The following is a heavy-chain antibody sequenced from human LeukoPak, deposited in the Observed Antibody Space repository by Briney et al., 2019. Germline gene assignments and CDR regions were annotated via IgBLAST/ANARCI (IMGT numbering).Heavy chain of an antibody. D-gene: IGHD6-19*01. CDR1: GGSMDNYY. Sequence: KPSETLSLTCTVSGGSMDNYYWSWIRQPPGKGLEWIGYIYYSGSTNYNPSLQSRVTISIDTSKNQFSLKLNSVTAADTAVYYCARLPSTGFSSGWYQISGSFDCWGREPWSPSPQ. J-gene: IGHJ4*02. CDR3: ARLPSTGFSSGWYQISGSFDC. CDR2: IYYSGST. V-gene: IGHV4-59*08.